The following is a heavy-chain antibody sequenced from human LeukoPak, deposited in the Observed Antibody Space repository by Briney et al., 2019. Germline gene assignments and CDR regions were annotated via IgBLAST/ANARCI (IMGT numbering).Heavy chain of an antibody. CDR2: ISGSGGST. D-gene: IGHD3-22*01. J-gene: IGHJ4*02. CDR1: GFTFSSYA. Sequence: PGGSLRLSCAASGFTFSSYAMTWVRQAPGKGLEWVSAISGSGGSTYYADSVKGRFTISRDNSKNTLYLQMNSLRAEDTAVYYCAKEVVVVNTIPTEAGFDYWGQGTLVTVSS. V-gene: IGHV3-23*01. CDR3: AKEVVVVNTIPTEAGFDY.